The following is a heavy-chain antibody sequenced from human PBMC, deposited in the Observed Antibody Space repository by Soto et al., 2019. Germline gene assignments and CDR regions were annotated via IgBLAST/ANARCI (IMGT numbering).Heavy chain of an antibody. Sequence: DVQLLESGGGLVQPGGSLRLSCAASGFSFNKYAMIWVRQAPGKGQEWVSGITGSGSTIEYIESVKGRFTISRDNSKNTVYLHMNRLRAEDTAMYYCAKDAVSGDGLWLVSDWGQGTPVTVS. CDR1: GFSFNKYA. CDR3: AKDAVSGDGLWLVSD. D-gene: IGHD2-21*02. V-gene: IGHV3-23*01. J-gene: IGHJ4*02. CDR2: ITGSGSTI.